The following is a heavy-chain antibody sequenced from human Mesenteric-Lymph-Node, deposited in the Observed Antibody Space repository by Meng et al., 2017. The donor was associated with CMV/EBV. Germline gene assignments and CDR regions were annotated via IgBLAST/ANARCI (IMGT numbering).Heavy chain of an antibody. CDR2: INWNGGST. CDR3: ARDARGTFGMDV. J-gene: IGHJ6*02. V-gene: IGHV3-20*04. D-gene: IGHD3-16*01. Sequence: GESLKISCAASGFTFDDYGMSWVRQAPGKGLEWVSGINWNGGSTGYADSVKGRFTISRDNSKNTLYLQMNSLRAEDTAVYYCARDARGTFGMDVWGQGTTVTVSS. CDR1: GFTFDDYG.